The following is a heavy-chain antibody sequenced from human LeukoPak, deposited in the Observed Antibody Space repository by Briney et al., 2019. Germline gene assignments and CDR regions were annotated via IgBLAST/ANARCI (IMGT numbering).Heavy chain of an antibody. Sequence: GGSLRLSCAVSGLTFSNYGMHWVRQAPGKGLEWVALISYDGSNKYYGDSVKGRFTISRDNSKNTLYLQMNSLRVDDTAVYYCAKDRETYYYGSGSYSDYYYGMDVWGRGTTVTVS. J-gene: IGHJ6*02. CDR1: GLTFSNYG. V-gene: IGHV3-30*18. CDR2: ISYDGSNK. CDR3: AKDRETYYYGSGSYSDYYYGMDV. D-gene: IGHD3-10*01.